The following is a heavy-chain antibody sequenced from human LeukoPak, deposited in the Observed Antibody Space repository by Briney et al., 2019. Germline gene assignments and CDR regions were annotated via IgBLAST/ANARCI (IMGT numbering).Heavy chain of an antibody. CDR3: AREGNVRDGSGSYYNADY. V-gene: IGHV3-66*01. J-gene: IGHJ4*02. Sequence: GGSLRLSCAASGFTVSSNYMSWVRQAPGKGLEWVSVIYSGGSTYYADSVKGRFTISRDNSKNTLYLQMNSLRAEDTAVYYCAREGNVRDGSGSYYNADYWGQGTLVTVSS. CDR2: IYSGGST. CDR1: GFTVSSNY. D-gene: IGHD3-10*01.